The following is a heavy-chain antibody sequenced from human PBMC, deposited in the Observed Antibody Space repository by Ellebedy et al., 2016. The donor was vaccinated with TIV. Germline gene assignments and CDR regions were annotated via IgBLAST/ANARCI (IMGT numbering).Heavy chain of an antibody. Sequence: PGGSLRLSCAASGFTFSRYAMTWVRKAPGKGLEWVSGIVGSGGGIFYADSVKGRFTISRDNSKSTVDLQMNSLRAEDTAIYYCARDRTPGDGYWVFDQWGQGALVTVSS. V-gene: IGHV3-23*01. CDR2: IVGSGGGI. D-gene: IGHD5-18*01. J-gene: IGHJ4*02. CDR1: GFTFSRYA. CDR3: ARDRTPGDGYWVFDQ.